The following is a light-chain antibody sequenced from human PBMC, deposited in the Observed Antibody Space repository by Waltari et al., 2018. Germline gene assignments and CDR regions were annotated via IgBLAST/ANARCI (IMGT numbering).Light chain of an antibody. CDR2: EVS. J-gene: IGLJ3*02. Sequence: QSALTQPASVSGSPGQSITISCTGTSSDVGKYNLVSWYQQHPGKAPKVMIYEVSKRPSGVSNRFPGSKSGNTASLTISGLQAEDEADYYCCSYVRSTWVFGGGTKLTVL. V-gene: IGLV2-23*02. CDR1: SSDVGKYNL. CDR3: CSYVRSTWV.